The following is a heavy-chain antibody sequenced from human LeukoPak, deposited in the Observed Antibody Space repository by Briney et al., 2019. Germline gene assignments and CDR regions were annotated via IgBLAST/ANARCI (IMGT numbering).Heavy chain of an antibody. CDR3: ATSSGGWYAVFDY. D-gene: IGHD6-19*01. Sequence: TSETLSLTCTVSGGSISSYYWRWIRQPPGKGLEWIGYIYYSGSTNYNPSLKSRVTISVDTSKNQFSLKLSSVTAADTAVYYCATSSGGWYAVFDYWGQGTLVTVSS. J-gene: IGHJ4*02. CDR1: GGSISSYY. V-gene: IGHV4-59*01. CDR2: IYYSGST.